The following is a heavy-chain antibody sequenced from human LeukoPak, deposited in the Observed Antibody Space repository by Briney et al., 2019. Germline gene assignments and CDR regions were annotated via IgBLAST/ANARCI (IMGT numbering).Heavy chain of an antibody. Sequence: SETLSLTCAVYGGSFSGYYWSWIRQPPGKGLEWIGEINHSGSTNYNPSLKSRVTISVDTSKNQFSLKLSSVTAADTAVYYCARVGLVPFFYYRGQGTLVTVSS. J-gene: IGHJ4*02. V-gene: IGHV4-34*01. CDR3: ARVGLVPFFYY. CDR1: GGSFSGYY. CDR2: INHSGST. D-gene: IGHD3/OR15-3a*01.